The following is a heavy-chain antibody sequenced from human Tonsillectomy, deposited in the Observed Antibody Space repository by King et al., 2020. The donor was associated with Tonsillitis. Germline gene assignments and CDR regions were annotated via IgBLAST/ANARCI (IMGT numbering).Heavy chain of an antibody. D-gene: IGHD2-8*01. J-gene: IGHJ6*02. V-gene: IGHV3-30*18. CDR3: AKDAPNIMVYALSGLDV. CDR2: ISYDGSNK. CDR1: GFTFNRFG. Sequence: VQLVESGGGVVQPGRSLRLSCAASGFTFNRFGMHWVRQAPGKGLEWVAVISYDGSNKKYADSVKGRFTISRDNSKNTLYVQMNSLRAEDTAVYYCAKDAPNIMVYALSGLDVWGQGTTVTVSS.